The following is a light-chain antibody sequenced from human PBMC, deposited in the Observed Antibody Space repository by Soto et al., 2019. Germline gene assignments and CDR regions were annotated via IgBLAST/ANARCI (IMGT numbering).Light chain of an antibody. Sequence: DIQMTHSPSTLSAFVWEIVTITCRASQSVSSWLAWYQQQPGKAPRLLIYGASSWETGIPSRFSGSGSGTDFTLTISRLEPDDFATYYRQQYDSYSRTFGQGTKVDIK. V-gene: IGKV1-5*01. J-gene: IGKJ1*01. CDR2: GAS. CDR3: QQYDSYSRT. CDR1: QSVSSW.